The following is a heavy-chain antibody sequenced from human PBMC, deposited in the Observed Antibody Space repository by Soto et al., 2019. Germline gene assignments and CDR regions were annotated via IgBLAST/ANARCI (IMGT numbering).Heavy chain of an antibody. CDR2: IWYDGSNK. V-gene: IGHV3-33*01. CDR1: GFTFSSYG. D-gene: IGHD1-26*01. Sequence: QVQLVESGGGVVQPGRSLRLSCAASGFTFSSYGMHWVRQAPGKGLEWVAVIWYDGSNKYYADSVKGRFTISRDNSKNTLYLQMNSLRAEDTAVYYCARVGATAYYYYGMDVWGQGTTVTVSS. CDR3: ARVGATAYYYYGMDV. J-gene: IGHJ6*02.